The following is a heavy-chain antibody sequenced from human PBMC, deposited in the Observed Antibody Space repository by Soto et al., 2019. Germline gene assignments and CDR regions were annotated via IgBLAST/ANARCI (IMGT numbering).Heavy chain of an antibody. V-gene: IGHV4-61*01. J-gene: IGHJ5*02. CDR3: ARFNENWLDT. D-gene: IGHD1-1*01. Sequence: SETLSLTCTVSGGSGSSGSYYWSWIRQPPGKGLEWIGYIYYSGSTNYNPSLKSRVTISVDTSKNQFSLKLSSVSAADTAVYYCARFNENWLDTWGQGTLVTVCS. CDR1: GGSGSSGSYY. CDR2: IYYSGST.